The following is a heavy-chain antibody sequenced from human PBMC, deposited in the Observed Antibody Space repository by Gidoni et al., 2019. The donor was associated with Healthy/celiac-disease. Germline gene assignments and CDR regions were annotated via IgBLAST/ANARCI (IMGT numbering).Heavy chain of an antibody. V-gene: IGHV1-2*02. CDR3: ASGKWLQDPFDY. CDR2: INPNSGGT. CDR1: GYTFTGSY. J-gene: IGHJ4*02. D-gene: IGHD5-12*01. Sequence: QVQLVQSGAEVKKPGASVKVSCKASGYTFTGSYMHWVRQAPGQGLEWMGRINPNSGGTNYAQKLQGRVTMTRDTSISTAYMELSRLGSDDTAVYYCASGKWLQDPFDYWGQGTLVTVSS.